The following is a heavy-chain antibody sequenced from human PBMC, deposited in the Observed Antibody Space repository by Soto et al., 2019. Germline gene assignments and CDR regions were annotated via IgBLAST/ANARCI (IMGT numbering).Heavy chain of an antibody. V-gene: IGHV3-23*01. CDR2: LSGSGATT. CDR1: GFTFSSYA. CDR3: AKARCSDTDCYFPDT. J-gene: IGHJ5*02. Sequence: GGSLRLSCGASGFTFSSYAMSWVRQAPGKGLEWVSRLSGSGATTKYADSVEGRFTISRDNSKNTLYLQMDSLSAKDTAIYYCAKARCSDTDCYFPDTWGQGTLVTVSS. D-gene: IGHD2-21*02.